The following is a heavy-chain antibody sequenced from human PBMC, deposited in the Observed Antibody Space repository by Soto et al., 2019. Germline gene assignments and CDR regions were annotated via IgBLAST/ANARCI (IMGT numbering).Heavy chain of an antibody. Sequence: QLQLQESGPGLVKPSETLSLTCTVSGASISSSTYYWGWIRQPPGKGLEWIGTIFYSGSTYYNPSLKSRVTISVDTSKNQFSLKLSSVTAADTAVYYCASSSGIAVAGRVFDYWGQGTLVTVSS. J-gene: IGHJ4*02. CDR2: IFYSGST. D-gene: IGHD6-19*01. CDR3: ASSSGIAVAGRVFDY. V-gene: IGHV4-39*01. CDR1: GASISSSTYY.